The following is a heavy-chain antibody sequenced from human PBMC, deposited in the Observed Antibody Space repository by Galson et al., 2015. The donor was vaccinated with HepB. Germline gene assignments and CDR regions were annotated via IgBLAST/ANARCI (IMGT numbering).Heavy chain of an antibody. J-gene: IGHJ6*02. V-gene: IGHV5-51*01. CDR2: IYPGDSEI. CDR3: ARLGHDLYHYYGMDV. Sequence: QSGAEVKRPGESLKIPCQASGYSFTNYWIGWVRQTPGYGLECMGIIYPGDSEIRYNPSFQGQVTMSVDKSISTAYLQWGSLKASDSAMYYCARLGHDLYHYYGMDVWGQGTTVTVSS. D-gene: IGHD2/OR15-2a*01. CDR1: GYSFTNYW.